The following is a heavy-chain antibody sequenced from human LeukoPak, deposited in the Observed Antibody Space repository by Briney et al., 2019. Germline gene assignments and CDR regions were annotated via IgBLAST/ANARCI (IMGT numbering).Heavy chain of an antibody. D-gene: IGHD6-6*01. V-gene: IGHV4-59*01. J-gene: IGHJ4*02. CDR1: GGSISNYR. CDR3: ARYTRPFDY. CDR2: VLYSGST. Sequence: SETLSLTCIVSGGSISNYRWSWIRQPPGKGLEWIGCVLYSGSTNYNPSLKSRVTISVDTSKNQFPLTLSSVTAADTAVYYCARYTRPFDYWGQGTLVTVSS.